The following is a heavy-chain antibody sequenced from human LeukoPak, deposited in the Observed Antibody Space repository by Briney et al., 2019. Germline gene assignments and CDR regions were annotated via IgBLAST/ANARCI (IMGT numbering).Heavy chain of an antibody. V-gene: IGHV4-34*01. J-gene: IGHJ3*02. CDR2: INHSETT. CDR3: ASPHDSSSNDAIDI. D-gene: IGHD6-13*01. Sequence: KPSETLSLTCATYGGSFNGGYFWSWICQPPGKGLEWIGEINHSETTNYNPSLKSRVTISVDTSKNQFSLKLTSVTAADTAVYYCASPHDSSSNDAIDIWGQGTMVTVSS. CDR1: GGSFNGGYF.